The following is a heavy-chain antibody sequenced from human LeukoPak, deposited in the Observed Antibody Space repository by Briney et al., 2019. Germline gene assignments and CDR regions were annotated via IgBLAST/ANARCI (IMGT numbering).Heavy chain of an antibody. V-gene: IGHV4-38-2*02. D-gene: IGHD1-26*01. Sequence: SETLSLTCAVSGFSISSGYFWAWIRQSPGKGLEWIGSIFHNGITYYNPSLKSRVSMSVDRSENQFSLNLGSVTAADTAVYYCAREEDGGTYYWGQGTLVTVSS. CDR3: AREEDGGTYY. CDR1: GFSISSGYF. J-gene: IGHJ4*02. CDR2: IFHNGIT.